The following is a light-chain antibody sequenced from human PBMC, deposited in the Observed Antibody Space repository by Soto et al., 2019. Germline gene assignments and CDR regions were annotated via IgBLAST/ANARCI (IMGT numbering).Light chain of an antibody. CDR3: QQYGGSPQT. CDR2: GVF. CDR1: QSVASNQ. J-gene: IGKJ1*01. V-gene: IGKV3-20*01. Sequence: EIVLTQSPDTLSLSPGERATLSCRASQSVASNQLAWYQHKSGQAPRLLIHGVFTRANGIPDRFSGSGSGTDFTLTISTMETEDFSLYYCQQYGGSPQTFGQGTKEELK.